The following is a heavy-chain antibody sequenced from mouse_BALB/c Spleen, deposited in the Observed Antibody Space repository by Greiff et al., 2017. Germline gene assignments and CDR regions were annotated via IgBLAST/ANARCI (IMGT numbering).Heavy chain of an antibody. CDR3: ARVLGPFYAMDY. Sequence: EVQGVESGGGLVQPGGSRKLSCAASGFTFSDYGMEWVRQAPGKGPEWVAFISNLAYSIYYADTVTGRFTISRENAKNTLYLEMSSLRSEDTAMYYCARVLGPFYAMDYWGQGTSVTVSS. V-gene: IGHV5-15*02. CDR1: GFTFSDYG. D-gene: IGHD4-1*01. J-gene: IGHJ4*01. CDR2: ISNLAYSI.